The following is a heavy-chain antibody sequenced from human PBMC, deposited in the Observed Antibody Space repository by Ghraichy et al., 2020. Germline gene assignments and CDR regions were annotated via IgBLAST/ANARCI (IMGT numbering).Heavy chain of an antibody. Sequence: GESLNISCAASGFTFSNYWMAWARQAPGKGLDWVANIKPDGRETYYVDSVKGRFTISRDNAKNSLYLQMSSLRAEDTDVYYCTRGGTREFDYWGQGTLVTVSS. CDR2: IKPDGRET. V-gene: IGHV3-7*01. CDR1: GFTFSNYW. J-gene: IGHJ4*02. CDR3: TRGGTREFDY. D-gene: IGHD3-16*01.